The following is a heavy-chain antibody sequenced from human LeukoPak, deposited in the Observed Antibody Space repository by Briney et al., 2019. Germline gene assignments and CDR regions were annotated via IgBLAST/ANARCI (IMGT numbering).Heavy chain of an antibody. Sequence: GASLRLSCAASGFTFSDYYMSWTRQAPGEGLEWVSYISSSGSTIYYADSVRGRFTISKDNAKNSLYLQMNSLRAEDTAVYYCARVWSMVVTYDYWGQGTLVTVSS. J-gene: IGHJ4*02. CDR2: ISSSGSTI. V-gene: IGHV3-11*04. CDR3: ARVWSMVVTYDY. D-gene: IGHD4/OR15-4a*01. CDR1: GFTFSDYY.